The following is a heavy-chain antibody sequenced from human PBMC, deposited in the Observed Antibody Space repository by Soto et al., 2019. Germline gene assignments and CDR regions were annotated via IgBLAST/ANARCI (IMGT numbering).Heavy chain of an antibody. CDR2: IYYSGTT. D-gene: IGHD6-13*01. CDR1: NGSISYYY. J-gene: IGHJ3*01. V-gene: IGHV4-59*01. CDR3: ARGVLEAAASKPFDL. Sequence: PSETLSLTCTVSNGSISYYYWTWIRQPPGKGLEWIGYIYYSGTTHYSPSLKSRVTISVDTSKNQFSLKLTSVTAADTAVYYCARGVLEAAASKPFDLWGRGTMVTVSS.